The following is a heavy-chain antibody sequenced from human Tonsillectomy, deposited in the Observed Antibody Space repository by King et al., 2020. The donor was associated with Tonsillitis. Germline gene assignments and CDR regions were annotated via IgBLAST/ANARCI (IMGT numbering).Heavy chain of an antibody. Sequence: VTLKESGPALVRPTQTLPLTCSFSGFSLSTSGMWVSWIRQPPGKALEGLALIDWDDDKYYNTSLRTRFTISKDTSKNKVVLTMTNLEPVDTGTFYCARMRVPARTRWDYHYMDVWGKGTTVTVSS. CDR1: GFSLSTSGMW. J-gene: IGHJ6*03. V-gene: IGHV2-70*01. CDR3: ARMRVPARTRWDYHYMDV. D-gene: IGHD1-14*01. CDR2: IDWDDDK.